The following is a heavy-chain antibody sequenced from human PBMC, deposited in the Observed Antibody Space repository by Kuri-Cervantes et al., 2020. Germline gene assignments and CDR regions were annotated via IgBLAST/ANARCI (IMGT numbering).Heavy chain of an antibody. CDR1: GFTFSSYG. V-gene: IGHV3-30*03. D-gene: IGHD6-13*01. Sequence: GESLKISCAASGFTFSSYGMRWVRQAPGKGLEWVAVISYDGSNKYYTDSVKGRFTISRDNSKNTLYLQMNSLRAEDTAVYYCARVDSSSWYYYYYGMDVWGQGTTVTVSS. J-gene: IGHJ6*02. CDR3: ARVDSSSWYYYYYGMDV. CDR2: ISYDGSNK.